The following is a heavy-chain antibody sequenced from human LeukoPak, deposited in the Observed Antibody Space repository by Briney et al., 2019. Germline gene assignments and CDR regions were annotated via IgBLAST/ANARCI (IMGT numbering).Heavy chain of an antibody. V-gene: IGHV3-30*18. CDR2: ISYDGSNK. D-gene: IGHD6-6*01. Sequence: GGSLRLSCAASGFTFSSYGMHWVRQAPGKGLEWVAVISYDGSNKYYADSVKGRFTISRDNSKNTLYLQMNSLRAEDTAVYYCAKDSPPSSLWGQGTLVTVSS. J-gene: IGHJ4*02. CDR1: GFTFSSYG. CDR3: AKDSPPSSL.